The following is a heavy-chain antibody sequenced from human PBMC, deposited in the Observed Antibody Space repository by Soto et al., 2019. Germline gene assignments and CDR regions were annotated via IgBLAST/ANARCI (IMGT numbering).Heavy chain of an antibody. CDR1: TGSISSGDYH. D-gene: IGHD2-21*01. J-gene: IGHJ6*01. CDR3: ARDYRTPFAGAMDV. V-gene: IGHV4-30-4*01. CDR2: IYYSGST. Sequence: SETLSLTCTVSTGSISSGDYHWSWIRQPPGKGLEWIGAIYYSGSTYYNPSLKSRIRISVDTSKNQFSLKVNSVTAADPAVSYCARDYRTPFAGAMDVWVQGTTVTVSS.